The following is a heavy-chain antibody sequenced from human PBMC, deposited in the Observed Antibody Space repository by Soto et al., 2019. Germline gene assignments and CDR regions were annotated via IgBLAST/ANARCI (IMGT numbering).Heavy chain of an antibody. CDR3: ASDLWEGGAFDI. CDR2: SSAYNGNT. V-gene: IGHV1-18*01. D-gene: IGHD1-26*01. CDR1: GYTFTSYG. Sequence: QVQLVQSGAEVKKPGASVKVSCKASGYTFTSYGISWVRQAPGQGLEWMGWSSAYNGNTNYAQNLQGRVTMTTYTSTSTAYMELRSLRCDDTAVYCGASDLWEGGAFDIWGQGTMVTVSS. J-gene: IGHJ3*02.